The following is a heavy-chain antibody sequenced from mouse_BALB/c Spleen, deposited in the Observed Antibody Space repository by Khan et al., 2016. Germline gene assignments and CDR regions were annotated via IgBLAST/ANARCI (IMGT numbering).Heavy chain of an antibody. D-gene: IGHD2-1*01. Sequence: QVQLQQSGAELVRPGSSVKISCKASGYAFSSYWMNWVKQRPGQGLEWIGQIYTGDGDTNNNGMSTGKARLTADKDSSTAYMQLSSLTSDDSAVYFCANYGNFDYWSQGTTLTVSS. J-gene: IGHJ2*01. CDR1: GYAFSSYW. CDR3: ANYGNFDY. V-gene: IGHV1-80*01. CDR2: IYTGDGDT.